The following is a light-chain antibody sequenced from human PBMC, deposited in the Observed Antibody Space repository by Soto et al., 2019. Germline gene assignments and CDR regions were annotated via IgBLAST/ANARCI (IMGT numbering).Light chain of an antibody. CDR2: GAS. Sequence: EIVLTQSPGTLSLSPGERAALSCRASQSVSSNLAWYQQQPGQAPRLLIYGASSRATGIPDRFSGSGSGTDFTLTISRLEPEDFAVYYCQQYTGSPLTFGGGIKVDIK. CDR1: QSVSSN. V-gene: IGKV3-20*01. CDR3: QQYTGSPLT. J-gene: IGKJ4*01.